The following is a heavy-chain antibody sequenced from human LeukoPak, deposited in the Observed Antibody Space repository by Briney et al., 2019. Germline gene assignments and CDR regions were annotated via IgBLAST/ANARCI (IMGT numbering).Heavy chain of an antibody. CDR2: ISAYNGNT. V-gene: IGHV1-18*01. CDR3: ARDLGSSYYYYYGMDV. Sequence: ASVKVSCKASGYTFTSYGISWVRQAPGQGLEWMGWISAYNGNTNYAQELQGRVTMTTDTSTSTAYMELRSLRSDDTAVYYCARDLGSSYYYYYGMDVWGQGTTVTVSS. CDR1: GYTFTSYG. J-gene: IGHJ6*02. D-gene: IGHD6-13*01.